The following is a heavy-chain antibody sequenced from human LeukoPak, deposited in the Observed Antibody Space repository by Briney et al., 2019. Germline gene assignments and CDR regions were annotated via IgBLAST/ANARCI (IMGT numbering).Heavy chain of an antibody. D-gene: IGHD3-16*01. V-gene: IGHV3-30-3*01. CDR2: ISYDGSNK. CDR3: AREPYLYDYVWGSFDY. CDR1: GFTFSSYA. J-gene: IGHJ4*02. Sequence: PGGSLRLSCAASGFTFSSYAMHWVRQAPGKGLEWVAVISYDGSNKYYADSVKGRFTISRDNSKNTLYLQMNSLRAEDTAVYYCAREPYLYDYVWGSFDYWGQGTLVTVSS.